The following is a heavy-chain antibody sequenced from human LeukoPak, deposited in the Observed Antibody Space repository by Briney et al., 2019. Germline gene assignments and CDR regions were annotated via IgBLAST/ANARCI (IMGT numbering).Heavy chain of an antibody. CDR2: IYSGGTT. D-gene: IGHD1-26*01. CDR3: ANTIRGSSYWYFDL. J-gene: IGHJ2*01. CDR1: GFTVSSNY. Sequence: GGSLRLSCAASGFTVSSNYMSWVRQAPGKGLEWVSLIYSGGTTYYAGSVKGRFTISRDTSKNTLYLQMNSLRAEDTAVYYCANTIRGSSYWYFDLWGRGTLVTVSS. V-gene: IGHV3-66*01.